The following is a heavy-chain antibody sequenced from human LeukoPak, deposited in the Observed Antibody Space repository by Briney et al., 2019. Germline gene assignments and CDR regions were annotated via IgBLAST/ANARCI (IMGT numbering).Heavy chain of an antibody. D-gene: IGHD2-2*02. CDR3: ARLGVVVPAAISPDYYFDY. J-gene: IGHJ4*02. CDR2: IYPGDSDT. V-gene: IGHV5-51*01. CDR1: GYSFTSYW. Sequence: GESLKISCKGSGYSFTSYWIGWVRQMPGKGLEWMGIIYPGDSDTRYSPSFQGQVTISADKSISTAYLQWSSLKASDTAMYYCARLGVVVPAAISPDYYFDYWGQGTLVTVSS.